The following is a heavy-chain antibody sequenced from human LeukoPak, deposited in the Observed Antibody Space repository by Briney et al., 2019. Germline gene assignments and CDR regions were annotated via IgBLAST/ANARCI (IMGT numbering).Heavy chain of an antibody. D-gene: IGHD6-13*01. CDR1: GGSISSYY. CDR3: ARAQYGSSWPNYYYYGMDV. V-gene: IGHV4-59*01. Sequence: PSETLSLTCTVSGGSISSYYWSWIRQPPGKGPEWIGYIYYSGSTNYNPSLKSRVTISVDTSKNQFSLKLSSVTAADTAVYYCARAQYGSSWPNYYYYGMDVWGQGTLVTVSS. CDR2: IYYSGST. J-gene: IGHJ6*02.